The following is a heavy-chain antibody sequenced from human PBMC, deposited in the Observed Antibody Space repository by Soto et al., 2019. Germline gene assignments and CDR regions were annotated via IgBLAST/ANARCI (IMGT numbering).Heavy chain of an antibody. CDR3: ARLPGDLNWFDP. CDR1: GYTFTGYY. V-gene: IGHV1-2*02. J-gene: IGHJ5*02. D-gene: IGHD7-27*01. Sequence: ASVNVSCKASGYTFTGYYIHWVLQAPGQGLEWMGWINPNSGGTNYAQKLQGRVTMTSDTSISTAYMELSRLRSDDTAVYYCARLPGDLNWFDPWGQGTLVTVSS. CDR2: INPNSGGT.